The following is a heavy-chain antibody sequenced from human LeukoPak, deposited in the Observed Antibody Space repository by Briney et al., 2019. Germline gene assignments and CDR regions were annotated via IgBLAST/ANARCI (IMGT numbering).Heavy chain of an antibody. J-gene: IGHJ4*02. CDR2: ISSSSSYI. CDR1: GFTFSSYS. CDR3: ATDREVAAKPLDY. D-gene: IGHD2-15*01. V-gene: IGHV3-21*01. Sequence: GGSLRLSCAASGFTFSSYSMNWVRQAPGKGLEWVSSISSSSSYIYYADSVKGRFTISRDNAKNSLYLQMNSLRAEDTAVYYCATDREVAAKPLDYWGQGTLVTVSS.